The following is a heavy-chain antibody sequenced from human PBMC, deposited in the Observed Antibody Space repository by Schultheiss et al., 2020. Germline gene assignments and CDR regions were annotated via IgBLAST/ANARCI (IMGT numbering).Heavy chain of an antibody. Sequence: GGSLRLSCAASGFTFSDYYMSWIRQAPGKGLEWVSYISSSGSTIYYADSVKGRFTISRDNAKNSLYLQMNSLRAEDTAVYYCAREYCSSTSCYHAFDIWGQGTMVTVSS. CDR1: GFTFSDYY. CDR2: ISSSGSTI. J-gene: IGHJ3*02. V-gene: IGHV3-11*01. CDR3: AREYCSSTSCYHAFDI. D-gene: IGHD2-2*01.